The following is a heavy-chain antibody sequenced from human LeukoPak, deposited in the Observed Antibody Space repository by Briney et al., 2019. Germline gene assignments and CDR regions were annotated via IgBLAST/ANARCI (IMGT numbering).Heavy chain of an antibody. CDR3: ARGPVAYFDY. D-gene: IGHD4-23*01. Sequence: GGSLRLSCAASGFTFSSYETNWVRQAPGKGLEWVSYISSSGSTIYYADSVKGRFTISRDNAKNSLYLQMNSLRAEDTAVYYCARGPVAYFDYWGQGTLVTVSS. CDR2: ISSSGSTI. CDR1: GFTFSSYE. V-gene: IGHV3-48*03. J-gene: IGHJ4*02.